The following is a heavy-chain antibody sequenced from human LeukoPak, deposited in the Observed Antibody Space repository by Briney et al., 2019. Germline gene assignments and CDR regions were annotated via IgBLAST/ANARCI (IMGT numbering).Heavy chain of an antibody. D-gene: IGHD3-9*01. V-gene: IGHV1-8*01. CDR3: ARVPPNYDILTGYQGGAFDI. Sequence: ASVKVSCKASGYTFTSYDINWVRQATGQGLEWMGWMNPNSGNTGYAQKFQGRVTMTRNTSISTAYMELSSLRSEDTAVYYSARVPPNYDILTGYQGGAFDIWGQGTMVTVSS. CDR2: MNPNSGNT. CDR1: GYTFTSYD. J-gene: IGHJ3*02.